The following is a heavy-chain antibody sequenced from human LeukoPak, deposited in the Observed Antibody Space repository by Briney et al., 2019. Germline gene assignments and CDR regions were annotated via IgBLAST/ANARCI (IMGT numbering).Heavy chain of an antibody. V-gene: IGHV3-33*08. CDR2: IWYDGSNK. D-gene: IGHD3-22*01. CDR1: GFTFSSYT. Sequence: GGSLRLSCAASGFTFSSYTMNWVRQAPGKGLEWVALIWYDGSNKNYADSVKGRFTISRDNAKNSLFLQMNSLRAEDTAVYFCARDLAYYYDSSYDWGQGTLVTVSS. J-gene: IGHJ4*02. CDR3: ARDLAYYYDSSYD.